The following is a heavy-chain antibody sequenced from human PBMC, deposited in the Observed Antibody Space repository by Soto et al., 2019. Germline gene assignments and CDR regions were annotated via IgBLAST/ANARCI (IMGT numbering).Heavy chain of an antibody. CDR3: ARDSYGLYFDN. CDR2: IMPFFGSA. D-gene: IGHD4-17*01. CDR1: GGTFSNYA. V-gene: IGHV1-69*01. J-gene: IGHJ4*02. Sequence: QVHLVQSGAEVKKPGSSVKVSCKAVGGTFSNYAFSWVRQAPGQGLEWMGGIMPFFGSAKYAQKFQGRVTITADESTSTAYMELSSLRSEDTAVYYCARDSYGLYFDNWGQGTLVTVSS.